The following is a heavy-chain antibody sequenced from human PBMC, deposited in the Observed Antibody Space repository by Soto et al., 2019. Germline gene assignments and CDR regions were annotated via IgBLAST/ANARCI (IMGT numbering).Heavy chain of an antibody. CDR1: GVTVSGFD. CDR2: IGTAGDT. J-gene: IGHJ4*02. V-gene: IGHV3-13*01. Sequence: SLALSCAASGVTVSGFDMHWVRQPTGKGLEWVSTIGTAGDTYYAVSVKGRFTISRDNAKNSLSLQMNSLRAGDTAVYFCARGQEVGAHFFDSWGQGTQVTVSS. CDR3: ARGQEVGAHFFDS. D-gene: IGHD2-15*01.